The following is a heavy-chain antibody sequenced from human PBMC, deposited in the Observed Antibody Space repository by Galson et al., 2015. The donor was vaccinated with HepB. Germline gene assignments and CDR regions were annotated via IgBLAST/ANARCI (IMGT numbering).Heavy chain of an antibody. CDR3: ARSGGYSYGPFDY. J-gene: IGHJ4*02. V-gene: IGHV3-33*08. D-gene: IGHD5-18*01. CDR1: GFTFSSYG. CDR2: IWYDGGNK. Sequence: SLRLSCAASGFTFSSYGMHWVRQAPGKGLEWVAVIWYDGGNKYYADSVKGRFTISRDNSKNTLYLQMNSLRAEDTAVYYCARSGGYSYGPFDYWGQGTLVTVSS.